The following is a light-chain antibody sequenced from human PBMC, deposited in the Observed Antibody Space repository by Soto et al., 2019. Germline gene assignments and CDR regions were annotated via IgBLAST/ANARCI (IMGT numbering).Light chain of an antibody. CDR3: QQYGSSPFT. Sequence: EIVLTQSPGTLSLSPGERATLSCRASQSVSSSYLAWYQQKPGQAPRPLIYGASSRATGIPDRLSGSGSRTDFTLTFSRLEPEDFAVYYCQQYGSSPFTFGPGTKVDIK. V-gene: IGKV3-20*01. J-gene: IGKJ3*01. CDR1: QSVSSSY. CDR2: GAS.